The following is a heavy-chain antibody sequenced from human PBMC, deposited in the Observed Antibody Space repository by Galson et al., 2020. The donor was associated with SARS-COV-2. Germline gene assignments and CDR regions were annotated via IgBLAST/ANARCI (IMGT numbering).Heavy chain of an antibody. D-gene: IGHD3-22*01. J-gene: IGHJ4*02. CDR2: ISYDGSNK. Sequence: GGSLRLSCTASGFTFSSYAMHWVSQAPGKGLEWVAVISYDGSNKYYADSVKGRFTISRDNSKNTLCLQMNSLRAEDTAVYYCATGRGYYDSSGYYTLDYWGQGTLVTVSS. CDR3: ATGRGYYDSSGYYTLDY. CDR1: GFTFSSYA. V-gene: IGHV3-30*04.